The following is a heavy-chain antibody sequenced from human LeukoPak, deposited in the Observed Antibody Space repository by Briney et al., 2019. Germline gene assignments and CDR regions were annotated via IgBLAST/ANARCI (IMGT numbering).Heavy chain of an antibody. D-gene: IGHD3-22*01. CDR2: MNPNSGNT. CDR1: GYTFTSYD. CDR3: ARGAGPGYYDSSGCYWGTASDFDY. Sequence: ASVKVSCKASGYTFTSYDINWVRQATGQGLEWMGWMNPNSGNTGYAQKFQGRVTMTRNTSISTAYMELSSLRSEDTAVYYCARGAGPGYYDSSGCYWGTASDFDYWGQGTLVTVSS. V-gene: IGHV1-8*01. J-gene: IGHJ4*02.